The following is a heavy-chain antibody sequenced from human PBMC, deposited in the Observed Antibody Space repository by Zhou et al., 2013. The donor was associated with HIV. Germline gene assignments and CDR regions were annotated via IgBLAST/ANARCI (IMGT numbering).Heavy chain of an antibody. CDR2: ITPILGTA. CDR3: ARGLTGADDAFHI. V-gene: IGHV1-69*11. D-gene: IGHD1-26*01. J-gene: IGHJ3*02. Sequence: QVQLGQSGAEVKKPGSSVKVSCKASGGTFSSYAVSWVRQAPGQGLEWMGGITPILGTADYAQKFQGRLTVTADESTSTAYLELSSLRSDDTAVYYCARGLTGADDAFHIWGQGTMVTVS. CDR1: GGTFSSYA.